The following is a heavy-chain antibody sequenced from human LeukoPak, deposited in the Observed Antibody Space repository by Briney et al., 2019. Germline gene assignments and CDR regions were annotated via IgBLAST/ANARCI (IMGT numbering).Heavy chain of an antibody. CDR1: AYTFTIYG. V-gene: IGHV1-18*01. J-gene: IGHJ6*03. CDR2: ISAYNGNT. Sequence: ASVTVSFTASAYTFTIYGISWVRQAPGQGLEWMGWISAYNGNTNYAQKLQGRVIMTTDTSTSTAYMELRSLRSDDTAVYYCARARENYYYYYMDVWGKGTTVTVSS. CDR3: ARARENYYYYYMDV.